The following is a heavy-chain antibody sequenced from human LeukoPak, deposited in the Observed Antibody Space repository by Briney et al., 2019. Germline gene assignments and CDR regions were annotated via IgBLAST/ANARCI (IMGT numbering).Heavy chain of an antibody. D-gene: IGHD3-3*01. CDR1: GFTFSTYV. Sequence: PGGSLRLSCAASGFTFSTYVMHWVRQAPGKGLEWVAVMSFDGSNKYYADSVKGRFTISRDNSKNTLYLQMNSLRAEDTAVYYCVPRKEWSCYMDVWGKGTTVTVSS. J-gene: IGHJ6*03. CDR2: MSFDGSNK. CDR3: VPRKEWSCYMDV. V-gene: IGHV3-30*04.